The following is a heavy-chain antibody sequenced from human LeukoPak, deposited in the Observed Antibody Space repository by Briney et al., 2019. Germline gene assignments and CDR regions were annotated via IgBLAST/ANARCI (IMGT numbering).Heavy chain of an antibody. V-gene: IGHV1-46*01. Sequence: WASVKVSCKASGYTFTSYYMHWVRQAPGQGLEWMGIINPSGGSTSYAQKFQGRVTMTRDTSTSTVYMELSSLRSEDTAVYYCARDGSPRRWLHPIRGEYNWFDPWGQGTLVTVSS. D-gene: IGHD5-24*01. CDR1: GYTFTSYY. CDR2: INPSGGST. J-gene: IGHJ5*02. CDR3: ARDGSPRRWLHPIRGEYNWFDP.